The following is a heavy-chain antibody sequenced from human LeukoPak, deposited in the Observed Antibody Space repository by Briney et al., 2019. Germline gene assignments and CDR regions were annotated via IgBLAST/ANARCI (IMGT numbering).Heavy chain of an antibody. CDR1: GFTFSSYA. CDR3: ARDNHYYDSSGYFFFPDY. Sequence: GGSLRLSCAASGFTFSSYAMSWVRQAPGKGLVWVSRINSDGSSTSYADSVKGRFTISRDNAKNTLYLQMNSLRAEDTAVYYCARDNHYYDSSGYFFFPDYWGQGTLVTVSS. D-gene: IGHD3-22*01. J-gene: IGHJ4*02. V-gene: IGHV3-74*01. CDR2: INSDGSST.